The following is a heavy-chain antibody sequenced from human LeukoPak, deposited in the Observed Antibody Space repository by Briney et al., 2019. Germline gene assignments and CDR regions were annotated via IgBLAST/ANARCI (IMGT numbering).Heavy chain of an antibody. V-gene: IGHV3-30-3*01. D-gene: IGHD6-13*01. Sequence: GGSLRLSCAASGFTFSSYAMHWVRQAPGKGLEWVAVISYDGSNKYYADSVKGRFTISRDNSKNTLYLQMNSLRVEDTAVYYCARGSIAAAGSSKGYMDVWGKGTTVTVSS. CDR2: ISYDGSNK. CDR3: ARGSIAAAGSSKGYMDV. CDR1: GFTFSSYA. J-gene: IGHJ6*03.